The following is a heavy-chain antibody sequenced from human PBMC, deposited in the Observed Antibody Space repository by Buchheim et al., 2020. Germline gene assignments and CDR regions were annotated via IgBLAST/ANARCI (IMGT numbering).Heavy chain of an antibody. V-gene: IGHV3-23*01. Sequence: EVQLLESGGALVQRGESLRLSCAASGFTFSSHAMSWVRQAPGKGLQWVSTISGSGDSTYYADSVKGRFTISRDNSKNTLYLQLNSLRVEETAIYYCAKDRVGDYGSGSYHFDYWGQGTL. CDR1: GFTFSSHA. CDR3: AKDRVGDYGSGSYHFDY. CDR2: ISGSGDST. J-gene: IGHJ4*02. D-gene: IGHD3-10*01.